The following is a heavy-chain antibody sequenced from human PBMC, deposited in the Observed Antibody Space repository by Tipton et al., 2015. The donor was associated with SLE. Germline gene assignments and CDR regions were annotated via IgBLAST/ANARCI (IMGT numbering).Heavy chain of an antibody. Sequence: LRLSCTVSGASISNNRYYWDWFRQPPGRGLEWIGSVYYSGSAYYDPSLESRVTILIDTSKNQFSLRLKSLTTADTAVYYCARRGMGCSGGDCYSGIDYWGRGTQVTVSS. J-gene: IGHJ4*02. D-gene: IGHD2-15*01. CDR3: ARRGMGCSGGDCYSGIDY. V-gene: IGHV4-39*07. CDR2: VYYSGSA. CDR1: GASISNNRYY.